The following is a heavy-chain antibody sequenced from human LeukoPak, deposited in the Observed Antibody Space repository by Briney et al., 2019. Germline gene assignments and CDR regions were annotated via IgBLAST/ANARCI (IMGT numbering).Heavy chain of an antibody. D-gene: IGHD3-22*01. CDR3: ARGERRYYYDSSDSDY. J-gene: IGHJ4*02. CDR2: IIPIFGTA. Sequence: ASVKVSCKASGGTFSSYAISWVRQAPGQGLEWMGGIIPIFGTANYAQKFQGRVTITADESTSTAYMELSSLRSEDTAVYYCARGERRYYYDSSDSDYWGQGTLVTVSS. V-gene: IGHV1-69*13. CDR1: GGTFSSYA.